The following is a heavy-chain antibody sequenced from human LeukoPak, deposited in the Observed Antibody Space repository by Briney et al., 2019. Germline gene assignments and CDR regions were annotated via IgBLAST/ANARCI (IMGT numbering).Heavy chain of an antibody. V-gene: IGHV3-74*01. Sequence: GGSLRLSCAASGFTFSSYWMHWVRQAPGKGLVWVSRINSDGSSTSYADSVKGRFTISRDNSKNTLYLQMNSLRAEDTAVYYCAKHSSGSPGGWFDPWGQGTLVTVSS. CDR1: GFTFSSYW. CDR2: INSDGSST. D-gene: IGHD3-22*01. CDR3: AKHSSGSPGGWFDP. J-gene: IGHJ5*02.